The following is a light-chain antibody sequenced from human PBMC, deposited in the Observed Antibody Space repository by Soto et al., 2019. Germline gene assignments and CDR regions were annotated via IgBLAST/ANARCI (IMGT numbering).Light chain of an antibody. V-gene: IGKV3-15*01. CDR3: QQYNKWHSIT. Sequence: EIVMMQSPATLSVSPGERATLSCRASENISSNLTWYQQKPGQAPRLLIYDASTRATGIPARFSGSGSGTEFTLTISSLQSEDLAVYYCQQYNKWHSITFGPGTKVDIK. J-gene: IGKJ3*01. CDR2: DAS. CDR1: ENISSN.